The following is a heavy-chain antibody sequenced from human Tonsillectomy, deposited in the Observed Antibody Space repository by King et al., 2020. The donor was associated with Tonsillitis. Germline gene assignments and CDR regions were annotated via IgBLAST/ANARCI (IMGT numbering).Heavy chain of an antibody. Sequence: VQLVESGGGVVQPGGSLRLSCAASGFTFSSYGMHWVRQAPGKGLEWVAFIRYDGSNKYYADSVKDRFTISRDNSKNTLYLQMNSLRAEDTAVYYCATGIVATITAEDYWGQGTLVTVSS. J-gene: IGHJ4*02. CDR3: ATGIVATITAEDY. V-gene: IGHV3-30*02. CDR1: GFTFSSYG. D-gene: IGHD5-12*01. CDR2: IRYDGSNK.